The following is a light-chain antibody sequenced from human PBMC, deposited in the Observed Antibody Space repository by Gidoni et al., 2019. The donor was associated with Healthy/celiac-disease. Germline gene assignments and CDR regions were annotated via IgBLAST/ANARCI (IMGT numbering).Light chain of an antibody. CDR2: DAS. Sequence: GDRVTTTCRASQSMSSWLAWYQQKPGKAPQLLISDASSLESGVPSRFSGSGSGTEFTLTISSLQPDDFATYFCQQYTTYPWTFGQGTKVEI. CDR3: QQYTTYPWT. J-gene: IGKJ1*01. CDR1: QSMSSW. V-gene: IGKV1-5*01.